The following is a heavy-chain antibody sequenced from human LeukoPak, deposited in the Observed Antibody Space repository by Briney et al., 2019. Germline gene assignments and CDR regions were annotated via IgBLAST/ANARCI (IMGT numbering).Heavy chain of an antibody. CDR1: DGSFSGCY. CDR3: ARRVTVIYYLDL. J-gene: IGHJ6*03. Sequence: SETLSLTCAVYDGSFSGCYWTWIRQFPGRGLEWIGEMNDSGSNNYNPSLKSRVNVSVDTSKNQFSLKLTSVTAADTALYYCARRVTVIYYLDLWGKGTTVTVSS. CDR2: MNDSGSN. V-gene: IGHV4-34*01. D-gene: IGHD3-22*01.